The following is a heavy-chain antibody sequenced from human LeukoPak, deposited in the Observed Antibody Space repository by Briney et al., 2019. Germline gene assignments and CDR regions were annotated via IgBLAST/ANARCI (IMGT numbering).Heavy chain of an antibody. V-gene: IGHV3-11*04. CDR2: ISTSGSTI. J-gene: IGHJ4*02. Sequence: PGGSLRLSCAASGFTFSDYYMSWIRQAPGKGLEWVSYISTSGSTIYYADSVKGRFTISRDNSKNTLYLQMNSLRAEDTPVYYCAKSRYSSSWYSRWGQGTLVTVSS. D-gene: IGHD6-13*01. CDR3: AKSRYSSSWYSR. CDR1: GFTFSDYY.